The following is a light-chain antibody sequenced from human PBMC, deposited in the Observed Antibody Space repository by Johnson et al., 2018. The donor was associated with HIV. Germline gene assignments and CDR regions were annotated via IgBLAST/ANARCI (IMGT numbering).Light chain of an antibody. J-gene: IGLJ1*01. CDR3: GTWDSSLSAGV. CDR2: ENN. V-gene: IGLV1-51*02. CDR1: SSNIGNNY. Sequence: QSVLTQPPSVSAAPGQKVTISCSGSSSNIGNNYVSWYQQLPGTAPKLLIYENNKRPSGIPDRFSGSKSGTSATLGITGLQTGDEAGYYCGTWDSSLSAGVFGAGTNVTVL.